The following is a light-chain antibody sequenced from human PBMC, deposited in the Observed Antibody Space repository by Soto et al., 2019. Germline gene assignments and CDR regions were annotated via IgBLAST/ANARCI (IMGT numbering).Light chain of an antibody. CDR1: QSISSY. Sequence: DSTMKQSPSTLSACVGDRDTITCRASQSISSYLYWYQQKPGKAPKLLIYGASSLHSGVPSRFSGSGSGTEFTLTISRLQPDDVATYYCLQYSSHSWTFGQGPKV. J-gene: IGKJ1*01. CDR3: LQYSSHSWT. CDR2: GAS. V-gene: IGKV1-5*01.